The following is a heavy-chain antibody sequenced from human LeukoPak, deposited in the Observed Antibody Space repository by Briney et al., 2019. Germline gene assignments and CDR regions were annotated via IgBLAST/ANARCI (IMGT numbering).Heavy chain of an antibody. CDR1: GGSISGSSYY. V-gene: IGHV4-39*01. CDR3: ARQLNWAFDY. Sequence: SETLSLTCTVSGGSISGSSYYWGWIRQPPGKGLEWIGYIYYSGSTYYNPSLKSRVTISVDTSKNQFSLKLSSVTAADTAVYYCARQLNWAFDYWGLGTLVTVSS. CDR2: IYYSGST. J-gene: IGHJ4*02. D-gene: IGHD7-27*01.